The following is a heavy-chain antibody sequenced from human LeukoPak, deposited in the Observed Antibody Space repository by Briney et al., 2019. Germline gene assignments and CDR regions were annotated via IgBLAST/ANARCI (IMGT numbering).Heavy chain of an antibody. CDR1: GGSISSYY. D-gene: IGHD4-17*01. J-gene: IGHJ6*02. CDR3: ARAVTTRSYYYGMDV. CDR2: TYYSGST. V-gene: IGHV4-59*01. Sequence: SETLSLTCTVSGGSISSYYWSWIRQPPGKGLEWIGYTYYSGSTNYNPSLKSRVTISVDTSKNQFSLKLSSVTAADTAVYYCARAVTTRSYYYGMDVWGQGTTVTVSS.